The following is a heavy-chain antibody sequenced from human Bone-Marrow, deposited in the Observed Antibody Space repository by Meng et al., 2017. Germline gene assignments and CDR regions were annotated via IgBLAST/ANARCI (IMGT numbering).Heavy chain of an antibody. CDR3: ARDSPFYYYGMDV. J-gene: IGHJ6*02. CDR1: GYTFTSDY. CDR2: INPSGGST. Sequence: ASVKVSCKASGYTFTSDYMHWVRQAPGQGLKWMGIINPSGGSTSYAQKFQGRVTMTRDTSTSTVYMELSSLRSEDTAVYYCARDSPFYYYGMDVWGQGTTVTVSS. V-gene: IGHV1-46*01.